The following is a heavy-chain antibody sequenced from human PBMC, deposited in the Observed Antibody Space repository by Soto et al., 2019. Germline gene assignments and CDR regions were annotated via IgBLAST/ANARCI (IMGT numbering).Heavy chain of an antibody. V-gene: IGHV6-1*01. CDR1: GDSVSSNSAA. CDR3: AITTPRYNSGWPAVNDAFDI. CDR2: TYYRSKWYN. Sequence: SQTLSLTCAISGDSVSSNSAAWNWIRQSPSRGLEWLGRTYYRSKWYNDYAVSVKSRITINPDTSKNQFSLQLNSVTPEDTAVYYCAITTPRYNSGWPAVNDAFDIWGQGTMVTVSS. J-gene: IGHJ3*02. D-gene: IGHD6-19*01.